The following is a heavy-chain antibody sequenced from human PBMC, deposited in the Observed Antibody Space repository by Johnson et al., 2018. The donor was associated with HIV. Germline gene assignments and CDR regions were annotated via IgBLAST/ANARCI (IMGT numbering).Heavy chain of an antibody. CDR2: ISSNGGST. Sequence: VQLVESGGGLVQPGGSLRLSCAASGFTFSSYAMHWVRQAPGKGLEYVSAISSNGGSTYYANSVKGRFTISRDNSKNTLYLQMGSLRPEDMAVYYCTRLLYPENAFDIWGQGTMVTVSS. D-gene: IGHD2-2*02. V-gene: IGHV3-64*01. J-gene: IGHJ3*02. CDR1: GFTFSSYA. CDR3: TRLLYPENAFDI.